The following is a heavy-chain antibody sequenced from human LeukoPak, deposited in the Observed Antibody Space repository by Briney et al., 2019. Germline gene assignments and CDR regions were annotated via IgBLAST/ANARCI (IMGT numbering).Heavy chain of an antibody. CDR1: GGTFSSYA. J-gene: IGHJ3*02. V-gene: IGHV1-69*06. CDR2: FIPIFGTA. Sequence: SVKVSCKASGGTFSSYAISWVRQAPGQGLEWMGGFIPIFGTANYAQKFQGRVTITADKSTSTAYMELSSLRSEDTAVYYCARPETRELDPSDAFDIWGQGTMVTVSS. CDR3: ARPETRELDPSDAFDI. D-gene: IGHD1-26*01.